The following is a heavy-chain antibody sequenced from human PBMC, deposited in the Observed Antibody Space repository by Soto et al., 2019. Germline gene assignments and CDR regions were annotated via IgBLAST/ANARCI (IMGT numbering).Heavy chain of an antibody. CDR2: ISSSGSTI. CDR3: AREFQTYGDKDYYYYYMDV. Sequence: GGSLRLSCAASGFTFSDYYMSWIRQAPGKGLEWVSYISSSGSTIYYADSVKGRFTISRDNAKNSLYLQMNSLRAEDTAVYYCAREFQTYGDKDYYYYYMDVWGKGTTVTVSS. V-gene: IGHV3-11*01. J-gene: IGHJ6*03. CDR1: GFTFSDYY. D-gene: IGHD4-17*01.